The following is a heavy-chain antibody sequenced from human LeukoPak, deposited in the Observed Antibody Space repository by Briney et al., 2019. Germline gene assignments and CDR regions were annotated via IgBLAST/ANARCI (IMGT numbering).Heavy chain of an antibody. CDR2: IKQDGSEK. V-gene: IGHV3-7*01. CDR1: GFTFSSNW. CDR3: ARDRPYGSGSPDY. J-gene: IGHJ4*02. Sequence: GGSLRLSCAASGFTFSSNWMSWVRQAPGKGLEGVANIKQDGSEKYYVDSVKGRFTISRDNAKNSLYLQMNSLRAEDTAVYYCARDRPYGSGSPDYWGQGTLVTVSS. D-gene: IGHD3-10*01.